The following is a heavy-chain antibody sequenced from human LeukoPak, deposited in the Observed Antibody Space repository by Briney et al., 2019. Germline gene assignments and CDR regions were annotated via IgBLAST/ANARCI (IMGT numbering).Heavy chain of an antibody. CDR3: ARGRGYYFDY. CDR1: GFTFSSYS. Sequence: PGGSLRLSRAASGFTFSSYSMNWVRQAPGKGLEWVSSISSSSSYIYYADSVKGRFTISRDNAKNSLYLQMNSLRAEDTAVYYCARGRGYYFDYWGQGTLVTVSS. J-gene: IGHJ4*02. D-gene: IGHD2-15*01. CDR2: ISSSSSYI. V-gene: IGHV3-21*01.